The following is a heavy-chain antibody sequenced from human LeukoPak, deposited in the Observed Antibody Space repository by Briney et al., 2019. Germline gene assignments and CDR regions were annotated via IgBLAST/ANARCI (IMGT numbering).Heavy chain of an antibody. CDR2: INHSGST. V-gene: IGHV4-34*01. D-gene: IGHD3-3*01. J-gene: IGHJ4*02. CDR1: GGSFSGYY. CDR3: ARRNYDFWSGSPSFGY. Sequence: SETLSLTCAVYGGSFSGYYWSWIRQPPGKGLEWIGEINHSGSTNYNPSLKSRVTISVDTSKNQFSLKLSSVTAADTAVYYCARRNYDFWSGSPSFGYWGRGTLVTVSS.